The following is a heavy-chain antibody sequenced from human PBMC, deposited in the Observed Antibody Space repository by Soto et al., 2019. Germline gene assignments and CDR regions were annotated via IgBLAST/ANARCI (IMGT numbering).Heavy chain of an antibody. CDR3: ARDQLGEIYGMDV. V-gene: IGHV3-33*01. CDR2: IWYDGSNK. J-gene: IGHJ6*02. CDR1: GFTFSSYG. Sequence: GGSLRLSCAASGFTFSSYGMYWVRQAPGKGLEWVAVIWYDGSNKYYADSVKGRFTISRDNSKNTLYLQMNSLRAEDTAVYYCARDQLGEIYGMDVWGQGTTVTVSS. D-gene: IGHD3-16*01.